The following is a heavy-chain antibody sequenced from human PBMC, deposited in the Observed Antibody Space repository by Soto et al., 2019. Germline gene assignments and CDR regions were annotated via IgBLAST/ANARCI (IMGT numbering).Heavy chain of an antibody. CDR3: ARDPLWGTAMVLWYFDL. Sequence: QVQLVECGGGVDQPGRSLRLSCAASGFTFSSYAMHWVRQAPGKGLEWVAFISYDGSNKYYADSVKGRFTISRDNSKNTLYLQMNSLRAEDTAVYYCARDPLWGTAMVLWYFDLWGRGTLVTVSS. J-gene: IGHJ2*01. D-gene: IGHD5-18*01. V-gene: IGHV3-30-3*01. CDR2: ISYDGSNK. CDR1: GFTFSSYA.